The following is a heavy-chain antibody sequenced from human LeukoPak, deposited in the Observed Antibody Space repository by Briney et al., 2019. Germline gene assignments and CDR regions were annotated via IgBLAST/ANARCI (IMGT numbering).Heavy chain of an antibody. Sequence: SETLSLTCTVSGVSISSSSYYWGWIRQPPGKALEWIVSIYYSGSTYYNPSLKSRVTISVDTSKNQFSLKLISVTAADTAVYYCENGDSSSWSLFVFDYWGQGTLVTVSS. CDR2: IYYSGST. CDR3: ENGDSSSWSLFVFDY. CDR1: GVSISSSSYY. D-gene: IGHD6-13*01. V-gene: IGHV4-39*01. J-gene: IGHJ4*02.